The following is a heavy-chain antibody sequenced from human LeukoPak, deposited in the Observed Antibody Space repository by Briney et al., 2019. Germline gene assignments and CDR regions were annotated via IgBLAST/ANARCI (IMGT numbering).Heavy chain of an antibody. Sequence: GGSLRLSCAASGFHFSDYYMSWIRQAPGKGPEWVAVISYDGSNKYYADSVKGRFTISRDNSKNTLYLQMNSLRAEDTAVYYCAKEMVGGYGDYWGQGTLVTVSS. CDR2: ISYDGSNK. CDR1: GFHFSDYY. CDR3: AKEMVGGYGDY. D-gene: IGHD5-12*01. V-gene: IGHV3-30*18. J-gene: IGHJ4*02.